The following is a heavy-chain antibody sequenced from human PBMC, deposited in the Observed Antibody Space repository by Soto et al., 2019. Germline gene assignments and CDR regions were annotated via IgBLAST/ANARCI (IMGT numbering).Heavy chain of an antibody. CDR3: AGGIAAAGNLVFDY. Sequence: SETLSLTCAVYGGSFSGYYWSWIRQPPGKGLEWIGEINHSGSTNYNPSLKSRVTISVDTSKNQFSLKLSSVTAADTAVYYCAGGIAAAGNLVFDYWGQGTLVTVSS. CDR1: GGSFSGYY. V-gene: IGHV4-34*01. D-gene: IGHD6-13*01. J-gene: IGHJ4*02. CDR2: INHSGST.